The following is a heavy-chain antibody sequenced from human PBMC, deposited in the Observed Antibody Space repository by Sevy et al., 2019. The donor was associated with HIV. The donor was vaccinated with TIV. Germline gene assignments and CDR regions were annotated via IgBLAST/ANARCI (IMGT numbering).Heavy chain of an antibody. J-gene: IGHJ4*02. CDR2: INHNSGGT. Sequence: ASVKVSCKASGNTFTVYYMYWVRQAPGQGLEWMGWINHNSGGTNYAQKFQGRVTMTSDTSINIAYMELSRLRSDDTAVYYCATVGTIFSLLGYFDYWGQGTLVTVSS. D-gene: IGHD3-3*01. CDR3: ATVGTIFSLLGYFDY. V-gene: IGHV1-2*02. CDR1: GNTFTVYY.